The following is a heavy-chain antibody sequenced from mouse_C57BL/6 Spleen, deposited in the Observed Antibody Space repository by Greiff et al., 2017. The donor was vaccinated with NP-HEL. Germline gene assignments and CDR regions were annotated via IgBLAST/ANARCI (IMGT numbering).Heavy chain of an antibody. CDR1: GYTFTSYW. V-gene: IGHV1-74*01. Sequence: QVQLQQPGAELVKPGASVKVSCKASGYTFTSYWMHWVRQKPVQGLEWIGRIHPSDSDTNYNQNFKGKATLTVDKSSSTAYMQLSRLTSEDSAVYYCAIEDYTMAYWGQGTLVTVSA. D-gene: IGHD2-4*01. CDR2: IHPSDSDT. CDR3: AIEDYTMAY. J-gene: IGHJ3*01.